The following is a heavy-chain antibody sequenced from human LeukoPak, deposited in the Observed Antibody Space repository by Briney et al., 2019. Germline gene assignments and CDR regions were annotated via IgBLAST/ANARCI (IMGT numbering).Heavy chain of an antibody. V-gene: IGHV3-30*18. D-gene: IGHD3-22*01. CDR3: AKDQYPRTYYYDSSGSPRDY. J-gene: IGHJ4*02. Sequence: PGRSLRLSCAASGFTFSSYGMHWVRQAPGKGLEWVAVISYDGSNKYYADSVKGRFAISRDNSKNTLYLQMNSLRAEDTAEYYCAKDQYPRTYYYDSSGSPRDYWGQGTLVTVSS. CDR1: GFTFSSYG. CDR2: ISYDGSNK.